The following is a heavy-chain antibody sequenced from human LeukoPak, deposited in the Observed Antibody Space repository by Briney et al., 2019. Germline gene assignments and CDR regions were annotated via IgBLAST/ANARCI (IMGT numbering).Heavy chain of an antibody. CDR1: GFTFSSYW. CDR2: LNSDGSST. CDR3: ARESGYSYGCFYD. J-gene: IGHJ4*02. V-gene: IGHV3-74*01. Sequence: QPGGTLRLSCAASGFTFSSYWMHWARQASGKGLVWVSRLNSDGSSTSYADSVKGRFTISRDNAKNTLYLQMNSLRTEDTAVYYCARESGYSYGCFYDWGQGTLVTVSS. D-gene: IGHD5-18*01.